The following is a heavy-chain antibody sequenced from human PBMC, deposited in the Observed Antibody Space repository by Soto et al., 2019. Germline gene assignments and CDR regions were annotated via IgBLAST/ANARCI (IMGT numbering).Heavy chain of an antibody. CDR2: ISAYNGNT. J-gene: IGHJ6*02. Sequence: ASVKVSCKASGYTFTSYGISWVRQAPGQGLEWMGWISAYNGNTNYAQKLQGRVTMTTDTSTSTAYMELRSLRSDDTAVYYCARDAGYWNPSSTTYGIDVWGQANKITVS. CDR3: ARDAGYWNPSSTTYGIDV. CDR1: GYTFTSYG. D-gene: IGHD1-1*01. V-gene: IGHV1-18*01.